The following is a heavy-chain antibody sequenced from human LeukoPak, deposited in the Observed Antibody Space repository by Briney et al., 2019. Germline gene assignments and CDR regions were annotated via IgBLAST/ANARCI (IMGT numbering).Heavy chain of an antibody. CDR3: ARDLRTYYYDSSGYYYEGAFDY. CDR1: GFTFSDYY. V-gene: IGHV3-11*04. CDR2: ISSSGSTI. J-gene: IGHJ4*02. D-gene: IGHD3-22*01. Sequence: GGSLRLSCAASGFTFSDYYMSWIRQAPGKGLEWVSYISSSGSTIYYADSVKGRFTISRDNAKNSLYLQMNSLRAEDTAVYYCARDLRTYYYDSSGYYYEGAFDYWGQGTLVTASS.